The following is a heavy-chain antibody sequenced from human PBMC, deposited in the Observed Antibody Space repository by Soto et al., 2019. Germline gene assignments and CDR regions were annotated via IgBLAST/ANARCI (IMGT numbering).Heavy chain of an antibody. J-gene: IGHJ4*02. D-gene: IGHD1-7*01. CDR3: ARAARYCWNYMMY. CDR2: VSAYNGNT. CDR1: GYTFSNDA. Sequence: QVQLVQSGAEVKKPGASVKVSCKASGYTFSNDAITWVRQAPGQELEWMGWVSAYNGNTNYAQKFKGRVTITTDTSTSTAYMEIRSLRYDDTPVYFCARAARYCWNYMMYWGQGTLVTVSS. V-gene: IGHV1-18*01.